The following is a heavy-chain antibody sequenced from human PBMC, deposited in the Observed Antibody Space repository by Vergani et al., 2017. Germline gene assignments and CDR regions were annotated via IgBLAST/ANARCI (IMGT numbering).Heavy chain of an antibody. J-gene: IGHJ5*02. V-gene: IGHV1-2*02. CDR2: INPNSGGT. D-gene: IGHD3-10*01. CDR1: GYTFTGYY. CDR3: ARAEVVSWFGELLRGPRWFDP. Sequence: QVQLVQSGAEVKKPGASVTVSCKASGYTFTGYYMHWVRQAPGQGLEWMGWINPNSGGTNNAQKFQGRVTMTRNTSISTAYVELSRLRSDETAVYYCARAEVVSWFGELLRGPRWFDPWGQGTLVTVSS.